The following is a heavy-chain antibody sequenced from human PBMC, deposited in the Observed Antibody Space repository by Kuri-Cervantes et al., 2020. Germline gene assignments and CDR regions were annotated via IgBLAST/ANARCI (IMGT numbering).Heavy chain of an antibody. Sequence: SETLSLTCTVSGYSISSGYYWGWNRQPPGKGLEWIGSIYHSGSTYYNPSLKSRVTISVDTSKNQFSLRLSSVPAEDTAVYYCARYWSRGYLQHWGQGTLVTVSS. CDR2: IYHSGST. D-gene: IGHD2-15*01. V-gene: IGHV4-38-2*02. CDR1: GYSISSGYY. CDR3: ARYWSRGYLQH. J-gene: IGHJ1*01.